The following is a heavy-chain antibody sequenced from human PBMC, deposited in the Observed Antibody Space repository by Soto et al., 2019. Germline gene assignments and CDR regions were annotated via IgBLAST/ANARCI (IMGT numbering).Heavy chain of an antibody. J-gene: IGHJ5*02. V-gene: IGHV4-59*01. CDR2: IYYSGST. CDR1: GGSISSYY. Sequence: QVQLQESGPGLVKPSETLSLTCTVSGGSISSYYWSWIRQPPGKGLEWIGYIYYSGSTNYNPSLKRRVTISVDTSKNQFSLKLSSVTAADTAVYYCARDRTGDYVWGSYRSTRWFDPWGQGTLVTVSS. CDR3: ARDRTGDYVWGSYRSTRWFDP. D-gene: IGHD3-16*02.